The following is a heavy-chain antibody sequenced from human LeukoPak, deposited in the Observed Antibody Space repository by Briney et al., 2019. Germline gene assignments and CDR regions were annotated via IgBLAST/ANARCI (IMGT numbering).Heavy chain of an antibody. J-gene: IGHJ4*02. CDR1: GYTFISYG. V-gene: IGHV1-18*01. CDR3: ARLVSEVLWFGEYHYFDY. CDR2: ISPYTTKT. D-gene: IGHD3-10*01. Sequence: ASVKVSCKASGYTFISYGITWVRQAPGQGLEWMGWISPYTTKTNYAQSLQGRVTMTTDTSTSTAYMELRSLRSDDTAVYYCARLVSEVLWFGEYHYFDYWGQGTLVTVSS.